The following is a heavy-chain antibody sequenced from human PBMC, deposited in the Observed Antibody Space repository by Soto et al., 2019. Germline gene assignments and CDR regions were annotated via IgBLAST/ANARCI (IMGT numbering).Heavy chain of an antibody. V-gene: IGHV1-58*01. D-gene: IGHD6-25*01. CDR1: GFTFTRSP. J-gene: IGHJ6*02. Sequence: GASVEVSCKASGFTFTRSPVQWVRQARGQRLEWIGWIVVGSGNTNYAQKFQERVTITRDMSTSTAYMELSSLRSEDTAVYYCAADQVRSGRLRSRYYYYGMDGWGQETTGTVSS. CDR3: AADQVRSGRLRSRYYYYGMDG. CDR2: IVVGSGNT.